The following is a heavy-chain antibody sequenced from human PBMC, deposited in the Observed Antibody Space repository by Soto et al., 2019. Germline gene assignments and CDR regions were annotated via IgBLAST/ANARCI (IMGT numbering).Heavy chain of an antibody. V-gene: IGHV1-8*01. CDR3: ARSGVPAAMDFSYYYCGMDV. Sequence: QVQLVQSGAEVKKPGASVKVSCKASGYTFTSYDINWVRQATGQGLEWMGWMNPNSGNTGYAQKFQGRVTMTRNTSISTAYMELSSLRSEDTAVYYCARSGVPAAMDFSYYYCGMDVWGQGTTVTVSS. J-gene: IGHJ6*02. D-gene: IGHD2-2*01. CDR2: MNPNSGNT. CDR1: GYTFTSYD.